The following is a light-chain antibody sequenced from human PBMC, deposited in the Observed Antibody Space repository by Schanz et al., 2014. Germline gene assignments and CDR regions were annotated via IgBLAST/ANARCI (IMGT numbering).Light chain of an antibody. Sequence: QSVLTQPPSASGTPGQRVTMSCSGSSSDIGTNTVTWYQHLPGTAPKLLIYANNQRPSGVPARFSASKSGTSASLAITGLQAEDEANYYCQSYDNSLSGVFGGGTQLTVL. J-gene: IGLJ3*02. CDR3: QSYDNSLSGV. CDR2: ANN. V-gene: IGLV1-44*01. CDR1: SSDIGTNT.